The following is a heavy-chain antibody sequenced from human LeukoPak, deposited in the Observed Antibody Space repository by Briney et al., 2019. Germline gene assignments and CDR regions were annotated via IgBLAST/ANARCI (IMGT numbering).Heavy chain of an antibody. Sequence: GASVKVSCKASGYTFTTYGISWVRQAPGQGPEWMGWITAYNGNTNYAQRLQGRVTMTTDTSTSTAYMELRSLRSDDTAVYYCARVAEDPYYYYYIDVWGKGTTVTVSS. J-gene: IGHJ6*03. V-gene: IGHV1-18*01. CDR3: ARVAEDPYYYYYIDV. D-gene: IGHD2-21*01. CDR2: ITAYNGNT. CDR1: GYTFTTYG.